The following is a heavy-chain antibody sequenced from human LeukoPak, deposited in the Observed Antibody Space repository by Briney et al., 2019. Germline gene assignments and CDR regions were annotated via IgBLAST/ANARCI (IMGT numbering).Heavy chain of an antibody. CDR1: GGSVSSGSYY. D-gene: IGHD4-17*01. Sequence: PSETLSLTCTVSGGSVSSGSYYWSWIRQPPGKGLEWTGYIYYSGSTNYNPSLKSRVTISVDTSKNQFSLKLSSVTAADTAVYYCARVGTVTHDPLFDYWGQGTLVTVSS. V-gene: IGHV4-61*01. CDR2: IYYSGST. CDR3: ARVGTVTHDPLFDY. J-gene: IGHJ4*02.